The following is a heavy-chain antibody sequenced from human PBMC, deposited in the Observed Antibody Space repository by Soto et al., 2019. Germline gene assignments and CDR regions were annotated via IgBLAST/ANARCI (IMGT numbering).Heavy chain of an antibody. J-gene: IGHJ4*02. V-gene: IGHV1-46*03. CDR3: AREEIPYGSGSIGLDY. CDR1: GYTFTSYG. D-gene: IGHD3-10*01. CDR2: INPSGGST. Sequence: ASVKVSCKASGYTFTSYGTSWVRQAPGQGLEWMGIINPSGGSTSYAQKFQGRVTMTRDTSTSTVYMELSSLRSEDTAVYYCAREEIPYGSGSIGLDYWGQGTLVTVSS.